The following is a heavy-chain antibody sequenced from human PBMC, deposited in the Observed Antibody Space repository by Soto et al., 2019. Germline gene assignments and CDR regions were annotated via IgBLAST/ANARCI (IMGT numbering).Heavy chain of an antibody. CDR2: IIPIFGTA. Sequence: ASVKVSCKASGGTFSSYAISWVRQAPGQGLEWMGGIIPIFGTANYAQKFQGRVTITADESTSTAYMELSSLRSEDTAVYYCARDSPPRPPIAVAVDNWFDPWGQGTRVTVSS. CDR1: GGTFSSYA. V-gene: IGHV1-69*13. D-gene: IGHD6-19*01. CDR3: ARDSPPRPPIAVAVDNWFDP. J-gene: IGHJ5*02.